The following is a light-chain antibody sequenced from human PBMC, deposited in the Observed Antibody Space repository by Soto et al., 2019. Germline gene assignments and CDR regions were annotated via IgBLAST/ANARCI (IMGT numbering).Light chain of an antibody. CDR2: WAS. Sequence: DIVLTQSPDSLALSLGERATINCKSSQSVLYSSNNKNYLAWYQLKSGQPPKLLFYWASTRESGVPDRFSASGSGTDFTLIINRLEPVDVAIYYCQQYGGSPRITFGQGTRLEIK. J-gene: IGKJ5*01. V-gene: IGKV4-1*01. CDR3: QQYGGSPRIT. CDR1: QSVLYSSNNKNY.